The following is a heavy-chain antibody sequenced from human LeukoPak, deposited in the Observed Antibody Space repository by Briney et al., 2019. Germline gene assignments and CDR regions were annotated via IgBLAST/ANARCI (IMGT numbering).Heavy chain of an antibody. CDR1: GGSISSSSYY. V-gene: IGHV4-39*07. Sequence: IPSETLSLTCTVSGGSISSSSYYWGWIRQPPRKGLEWIGSIYYTGSTYYNPSLKSRVTMSVDTSKNQFSLKLSSVTAADTAVYYCARESRGAINKVYWYFDLWGRGTLVTVSS. D-gene: IGHD2-15*01. J-gene: IGHJ2*01. CDR3: ARESRGAINKVYWYFDL. CDR2: IYYTGST.